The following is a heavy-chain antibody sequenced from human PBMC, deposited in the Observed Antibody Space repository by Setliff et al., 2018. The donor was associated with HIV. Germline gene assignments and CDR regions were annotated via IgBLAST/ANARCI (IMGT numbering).Heavy chain of an antibody. D-gene: IGHD3-16*02. CDR2: IHSPGTV. Sequence: SETLSLTCSVTGAPTSRDNYFWGWIRQPPGKGLEWIANIHSPGTVYYNPSLRSRVTISVDTSQSRFSLELTSVTAADTAVYYCARHEGRSYYDYVWGSSRPVDAFDIWGQGTMVTVSS. CDR3: ARHEGRSYYDYVWGSSRPVDAFDI. J-gene: IGHJ3*02. CDR1: GAPTSRDNYF. V-gene: IGHV4-39*01.